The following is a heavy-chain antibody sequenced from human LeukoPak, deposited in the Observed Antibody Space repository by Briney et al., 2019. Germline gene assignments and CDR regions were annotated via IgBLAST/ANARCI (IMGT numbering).Heavy chain of an antibody. V-gene: IGHV4-38-2*02. CDR2: IYHSGST. CDR3: ASLRERSYYARGFDY. Sequence: SETLSLTCTVSGYSISSGYYWGWIRQPPGKGLEWIGSIYHSGSTYYNPSLKSRVTISVDTPKNQFSLKLSSVTAADTAVYYCASLRERSYYARGFDYWGQGTPVTVSS. D-gene: IGHD1-26*01. J-gene: IGHJ4*02. CDR1: GYSISSGYY.